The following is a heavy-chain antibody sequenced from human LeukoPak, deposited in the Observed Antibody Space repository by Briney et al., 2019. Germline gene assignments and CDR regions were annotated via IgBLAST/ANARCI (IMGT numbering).Heavy chain of an antibody. Sequence: PGGSLRLSCAASGFTFSSYGMHWVRQAPGKGLEWVAVIWYDGSNKYYADSVKGRFSISRDTSKHTLYLQMNNLRAEDTAVYYCARDLGVDNPGHFGYWGQGTLVTVSS. CDR1: GFTFSSYG. CDR3: ARDLGVDNPGHFGY. V-gene: IGHV3-33*01. CDR2: IWYDGSNK. D-gene: IGHD3-10*01. J-gene: IGHJ4*02.